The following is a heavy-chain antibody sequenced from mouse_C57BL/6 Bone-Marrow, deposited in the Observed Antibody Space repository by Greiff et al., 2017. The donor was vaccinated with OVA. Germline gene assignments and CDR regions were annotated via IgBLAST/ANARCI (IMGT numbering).Heavy chain of an antibody. J-gene: IGHJ1*03. CDR3: ARDPSYWYFDV. CDR2: ISDGGSYT. V-gene: IGHV5-4*01. D-gene: IGHD2-10*02. Sequence: EVMLVESGGGLVKPGGSLKLSCAASGFTFSSYAMSWVRQTPEKRLEWVATISDGGSYTYYPDNVKGRFTISRDNAKNNLYLQMSHLKSEDTAMYYCARDPSYWYFDVWGTGTTVTVSS. CDR1: GFTFSSYA.